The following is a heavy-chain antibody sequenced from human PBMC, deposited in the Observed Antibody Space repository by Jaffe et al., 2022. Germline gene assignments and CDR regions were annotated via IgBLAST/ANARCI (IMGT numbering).Heavy chain of an antibody. V-gene: IGHV4-59*01. Sequence: QVQLQESGPGLVKPSETLSLTCTVSGGSISSYYWSWIRQPPGKGLEWIGYIYYSGSTNYNPSLKSRVTISVDTSKNQFSLKLSSVTAADTAVYYCARAPDDYGDYYAYYFDYWGQGTLVTVSS. D-gene: IGHD4-17*01. CDR2: IYYSGST. CDR3: ARAPDDYGDYYAYYFDY. J-gene: IGHJ4*02. CDR1: GGSISSYY.